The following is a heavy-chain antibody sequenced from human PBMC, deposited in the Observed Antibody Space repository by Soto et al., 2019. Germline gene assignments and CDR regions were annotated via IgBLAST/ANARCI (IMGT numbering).Heavy chain of an antibody. J-gene: IGHJ4*02. D-gene: IGHD2-2*01. CDR3: AKSNLYCSGTSCYVFDF. Sequence: EVQLLESGGGLVQPGGSLRLSCAASGFTFSSYAMNWVRQAPGKGLEWVSAISSSGDRTYYAESVKGRFTISRDNSKNTLYLQVNSLRADDTAVYYCAKSNLYCSGTSCYVFDFWGQGTLVTVSS. CDR1: GFTFSSYA. CDR2: ISSSGDRT. V-gene: IGHV3-23*01.